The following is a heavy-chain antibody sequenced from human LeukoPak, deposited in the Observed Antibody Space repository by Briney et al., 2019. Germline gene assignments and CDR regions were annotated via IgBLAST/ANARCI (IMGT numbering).Heavy chain of an antibody. V-gene: IGHV1-18*01. CDR2: VSAYNGDS. CDR1: GYAFTNYG. CDR3: ASGWSGYFASLDY. Sequence: ASVKVSCKASGYAFTNYGITWVRQAPGQGLEWIGWVSAYNGDSDYAQNLQGRVTMTTDPSTSTAYMELRSLRSDDTAVYYCASGWSGYFASLDYWGQGTLVTVAS. J-gene: IGHJ4*02. D-gene: IGHD3-3*01.